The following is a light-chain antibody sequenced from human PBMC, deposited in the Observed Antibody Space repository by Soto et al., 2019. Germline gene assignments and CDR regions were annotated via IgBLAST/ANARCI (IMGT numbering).Light chain of an antibody. CDR1: SSNIGSNT. V-gene: IGLV1-44*01. J-gene: IGLJ7*01. CDR2: SNN. Sequence: QAVVTQPPSASGTAGQRVTISCSGSSSNIGSNTVNWYQQLPGTAPKLLIYSNNQRPSGVPDRFSGSKSGTSASLAISGLQSEDEADYYCAAWDDSLNGPVFGGGTQLTVL. CDR3: AAWDDSLNGPV.